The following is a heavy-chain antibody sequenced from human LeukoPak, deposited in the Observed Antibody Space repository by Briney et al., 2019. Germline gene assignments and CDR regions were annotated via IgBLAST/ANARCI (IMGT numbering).Heavy chain of an antibody. V-gene: IGHV1-18*01. CDR2: ISAYNGNT. D-gene: IGHD4-17*01. CDR1: GYTFTSYG. Sequence: ASVKVSCRASGYTFTSYGINWVRQAPGQGLEWMGWISAYNGNTNYAQKLQGRVTMTTDTSTSTAYMELRSLRSDDTAVYYCARVEPDDYGDYYWYFDLWGRGTLVTVSS. CDR3: ARVEPDDYGDYYWYFDL. J-gene: IGHJ2*01.